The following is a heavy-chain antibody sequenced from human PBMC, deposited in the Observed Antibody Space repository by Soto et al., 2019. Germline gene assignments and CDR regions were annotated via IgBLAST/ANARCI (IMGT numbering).Heavy chain of an antibody. CDR2: INHSGST. CDR3: ARQAGAFGYYMDV. CDR1: GGSFSGYY. D-gene: IGHD3-16*01. Sequence: PSETLSLTCAVYGGSFSGYYWSWIRQPPGKGLEWIGEINHSGSTNYNPSLKSRVTISVDTSKNQFSLKMSSVTAADTAVYFCARQAGAFGYYMDVWGKGATVTVSS. V-gene: IGHV4-34*01. J-gene: IGHJ6*03.